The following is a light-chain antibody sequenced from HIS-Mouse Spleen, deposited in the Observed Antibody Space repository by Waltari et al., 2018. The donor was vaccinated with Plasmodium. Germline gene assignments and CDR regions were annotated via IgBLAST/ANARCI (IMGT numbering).Light chain of an antibody. CDR2: GAS. V-gene: IGKV3-15*01. Sequence: EIVMTQSPATLSVSPGERATLSCRASQRVRRNLAWYQQKPGQAPRLLIYGASTRATGIPARFSGSGSGTEFTLTISSLQSEDFAVYYCQQYNNWSFTFGPGTKVDIK. CDR3: QQYNNWSFT. CDR1: QRVRRN. J-gene: IGKJ3*01.